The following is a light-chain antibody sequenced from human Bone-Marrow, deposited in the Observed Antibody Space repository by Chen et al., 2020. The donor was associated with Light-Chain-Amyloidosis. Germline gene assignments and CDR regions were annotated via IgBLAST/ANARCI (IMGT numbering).Light chain of an antibody. CDR3: QSADSSGSYEVI. J-gene: IGLJ2*01. V-gene: IGLV3-25*03. CDR1: DLPTKY. Sequence: SYELTQPPSVSVSPGQTARITCSGDDLPTKYAYWYQQKPGQAPVLVIHRDTERPSGISERFSGSSTGTTATFAISGGQAEDEADYHGQSADSSGSYEVIVGGGTKLTVL. CDR2: RDT.